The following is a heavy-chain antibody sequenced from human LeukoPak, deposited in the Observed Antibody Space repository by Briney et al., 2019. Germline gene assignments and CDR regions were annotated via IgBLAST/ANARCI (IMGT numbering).Heavy chain of an antibody. J-gene: IGHJ4*02. V-gene: IGHV1-69*06. CDR1: GGTFSSYA. Sequence: ASVKVSCKASGGTFSSYAFSWVRQAPGQGLEWMGGIIPLLGTANYAQKFQGRVTITADTSSSTVYMELRSLRSDDTAVYYCARGSRTGWYYFDYWGQGTLVTVSS. CDR2: IIPLLGTA. D-gene: IGHD6-19*01. CDR3: ARGSRTGWYYFDY.